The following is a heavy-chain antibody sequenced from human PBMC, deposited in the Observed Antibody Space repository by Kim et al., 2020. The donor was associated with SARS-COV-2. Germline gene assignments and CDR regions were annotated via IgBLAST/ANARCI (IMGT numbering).Heavy chain of an antibody. CDR3: ARDGIVVVPAPSLDY. D-gene: IGHD2-2*01. Sequence: DSVKGRFTITRDNAKNSLYLQMNSLRAEDTAVYYCARDGIVVVPAPSLDYWGQGTLVTVSS. J-gene: IGHJ4*02. V-gene: IGHV3-7*03.